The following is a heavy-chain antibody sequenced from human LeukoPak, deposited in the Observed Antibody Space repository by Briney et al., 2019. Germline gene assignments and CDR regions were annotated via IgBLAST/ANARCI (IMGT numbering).Heavy chain of an antibody. CDR3: ATTGGDIYYYYMDV. CDR2: IIPVLSTA. Sequence: ASVKVSCKASGYTFTSYGISWVRQAPGQGLEWMGGIIPVLSTANYAHKFQDRVTITADESTSTTYMELSSLKSEDTAVYYCATTGGDIYYYYMDVWGKGTTVTISS. V-gene: IGHV1-69*13. J-gene: IGHJ6*03. D-gene: IGHD3-16*01. CDR1: GYTFTSYG.